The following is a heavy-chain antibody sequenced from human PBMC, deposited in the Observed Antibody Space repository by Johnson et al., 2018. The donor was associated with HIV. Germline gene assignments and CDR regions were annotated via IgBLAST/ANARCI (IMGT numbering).Heavy chain of an antibody. D-gene: IGHD1-26*01. CDR2: TSYDGGNN. CDR1: GFTFSTYG. CDR3: ARVREWEGGEVGDAFDI. Sequence: QVQLVESGGGVVQPGRSLRLSCAASGFTFSTYGMHWVRPAPGKGLEWVAVTSYDGGNNSYGDSVQGRFSIPRDNAKHSLYLQMNSLRAEDTAVYYCARVREWEGGEVGDAFDIWGQGTMVTVSS. J-gene: IGHJ3*02. V-gene: IGHV3-30*03.